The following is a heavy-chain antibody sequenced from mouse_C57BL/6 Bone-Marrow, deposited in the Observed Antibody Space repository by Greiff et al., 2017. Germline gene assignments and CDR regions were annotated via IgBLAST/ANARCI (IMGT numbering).Heavy chain of an antibody. CDR3: VRHKVRRGYFDV. V-gene: IGHV10-1*01. CDR1: GFSFNTYA. Sequence: EVMLVESGGGLVQPKGSLKLSCAASGFSFNTYAMNWVRQAPGKGLEWVARIRSKSNNYATYYADSVKDRFTISRDDSESMLYLQMNNLKTEDTAMYYCVRHKVRRGYFDVWGTGTTVTVSS. J-gene: IGHJ1*03. CDR2: IRSKSNNYAT.